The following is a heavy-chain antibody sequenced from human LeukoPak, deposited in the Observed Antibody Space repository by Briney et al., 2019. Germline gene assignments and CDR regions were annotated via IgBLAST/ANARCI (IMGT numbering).Heavy chain of an antibody. Sequence: SETLSLTCTVSGGSISSSSYYWGWIRQPPGKGLEWIGSIYYSGSTYYNPSLKSRVTISVDTSKNQFSLKLSSVTAADTAVYYCARHVFRGWFDPWGQGTLVTVSS. J-gene: IGHJ5*02. V-gene: IGHV4-39*01. CDR2: IYYSGST. CDR1: GGSISSSSYY. CDR3: ARHVFRGWFDP.